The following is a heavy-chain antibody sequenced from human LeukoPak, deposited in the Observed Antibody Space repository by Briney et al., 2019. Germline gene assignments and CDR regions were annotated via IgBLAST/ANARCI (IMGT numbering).Heavy chain of an antibody. CDR3: ARDTSNWNFVGSTPFDY. D-gene: IGHD1-1*01. Sequence: PSETLSLTCTVSGGSISSSSYYWGWIRQPPGKGLEWIGSIYYSGSTYYNPSLKSRVTISVDTSKNQFSLKLSSVTAADTAVYYCARDTSNWNFVGSTPFDYWGQGTLVAVSS. CDR2: IYYSGST. CDR1: GGSISSSSYY. V-gene: IGHV4-39*02. J-gene: IGHJ4*02.